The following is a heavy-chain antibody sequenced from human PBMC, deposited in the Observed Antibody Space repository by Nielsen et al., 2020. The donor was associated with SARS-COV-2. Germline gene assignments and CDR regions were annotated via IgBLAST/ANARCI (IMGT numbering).Heavy chain of an antibody. J-gene: IGHJ5*02. D-gene: IGHD6-19*01. V-gene: IGHV6-1*01. Sequence: SCAISGDSVSSNSAAWNWIRQSPSRGLEWLGRTYYRSKWYNDYAVSVKSRITINPDTSKNQFSLQLNSVTPEDTAVYYCAREGSVAGYNWFDPWGQGTLVTVSS. CDR1: GDSVSSNSAA. CDR3: AREGSVAGYNWFDP. CDR2: TYYRSKWYN.